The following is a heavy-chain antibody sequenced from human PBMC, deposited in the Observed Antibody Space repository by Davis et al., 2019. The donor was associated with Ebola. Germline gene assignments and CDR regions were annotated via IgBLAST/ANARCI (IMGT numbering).Heavy chain of an antibody. CDR2: IYYSGST. Sequence: SETLSLTCTVSGGSISSGGYYWSWIRQHPGKGQEWIGYIYYSGSTYYNPSLKSRVTISVDTSKNQFSLKLSSVTAADTAVYYCARVAYDFGYYYYGMDVWGQGTTVTVSS. CDR3: ARVAYDFGYYYYGMDV. V-gene: IGHV4-31*03. CDR1: GGSISSGGYY. D-gene: IGHD3-3*01. J-gene: IGHJ6*02.